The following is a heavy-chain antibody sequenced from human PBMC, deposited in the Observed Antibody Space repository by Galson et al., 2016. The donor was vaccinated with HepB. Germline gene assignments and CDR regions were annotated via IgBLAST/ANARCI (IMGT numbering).Heavy chain of an antibody. D-gene: IGHD6-19*01. J-gene: IGHJ4*02. CDR2: INPSGGST. CDR3: ARDAVADTGGFDY. CDR1: GYTFTSYY. Sequence: SVKVSCKASGYTFTSYYLHWVRQAPGQGLEWMGIINPSGGSTTYAQKFQGRVTMTRDTSTSTLYMELTSLRSEDTAVYYCARDAVADTGGFDYWGQGTLVTVSS. V-gene: IGHV1-46*01.